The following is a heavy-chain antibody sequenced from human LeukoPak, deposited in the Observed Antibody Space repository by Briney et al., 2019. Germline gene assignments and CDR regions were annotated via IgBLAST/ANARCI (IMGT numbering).Heavy chain of an antibody. J-gene: IGHJ4*02. Sequence: ASVKVSCTASGYTFTSYGKNWVRQAPAHGLEWMGWINTNTGNPTYAQGFTGRFVFSLDTSVSTAYLQISSLKAEDTAVYYCGRVSMMTSEYWGQGTLVTVSS. CDR3: GRVSMMTSEY. CDR2: INTNTGNP. V-gene: IGHV7-4-1*02. CDR1: GYTFTSYG. D-gene: IGHD5/OR15-5a*01.